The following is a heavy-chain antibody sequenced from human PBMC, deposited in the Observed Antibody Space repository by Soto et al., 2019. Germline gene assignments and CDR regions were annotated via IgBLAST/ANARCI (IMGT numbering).Heavy chain of an antibody. CDR2: INAGNGNT. Sequence: QVQLVQSGAEVKKPGASVKVSCKASGYTFTNYAMHWVRQAPGQRLEWMGWINAGNGNTKYSQKFQGRVTITRDTSASTAYMDLSSLRSEDTAVYYCARGPGGPDGPGEYWGQGTLVTVSS. CDR1: GYTFTNYA. D-gene: IGHD3-10*01. CDR3: ARGPGGPDGPGEY. J-gene: IGHJ4*02. V-gene: IGHV1-3*01.